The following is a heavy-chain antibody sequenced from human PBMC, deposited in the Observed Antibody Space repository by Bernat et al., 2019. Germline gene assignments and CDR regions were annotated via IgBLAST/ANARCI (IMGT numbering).Heavy chain of an antibody. CDR3: VTPYCTSPSSCYNEAFAY. Sequence: EVHLVESGGGLGQRGGSLRLSCAASGFSFSNSWMHWVRQAPGQGLMWVSRISTDGSNTNYADSVKGRFTISRDNAKNTLYLQMSSLRAEDTAVYYCVTPYCTSPSSCYNEAFAYWGQGTLVTVSS. V-gene: IGHV3-74*01. CDR2: ISTDGSNT. CDR1: GFSFSNSW. J-gene: IGHJ4*02. D-gene: IGHD2-8*01.